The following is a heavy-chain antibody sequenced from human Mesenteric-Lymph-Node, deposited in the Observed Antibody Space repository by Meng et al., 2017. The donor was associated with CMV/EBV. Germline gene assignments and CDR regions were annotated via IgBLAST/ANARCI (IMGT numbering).Heavy chain of an antibody. J-gene: IGHJ1*01. CDR1: GGSISSYYW. Sequence: TLSLTCTVSGGSISSYYWSWIRQPPGKALEWLALIYWNDDKLYSPSLKCRLTITKDTSKNQVVLTMTNMDPVDTATYSGAHSPSKGTGKARHPRAEYFQHWGQGTLVTVSS. V-gene: IGHV2-5*01. CDR2: IYWNDDK. CDR3: AHSPSKGTGKARHPRAEYFQH. D-gene: IGHD1-1*01.